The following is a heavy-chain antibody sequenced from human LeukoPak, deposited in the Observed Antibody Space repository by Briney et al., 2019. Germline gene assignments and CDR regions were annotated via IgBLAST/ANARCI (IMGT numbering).Heavy chain of an antibody. Sequence: SGGSLRLSCAASGFTFSSYWMSWVRQAPGKGLEWVSGISGSGGTTYYADSVKGRFTISRDNSKITLYLQMNSLRAEDTAVYYCAKVRANRFASFDYWGQGTLVTVSS. V-gene: IGHV3-23*01. CDR3: AKVRANRFASFDY. D-gene: IGHD1/OR15-1a*01. J-gene: IGHJ4*02. CDR1: GFTFSSYW. CDR2: ISGSGGTT.